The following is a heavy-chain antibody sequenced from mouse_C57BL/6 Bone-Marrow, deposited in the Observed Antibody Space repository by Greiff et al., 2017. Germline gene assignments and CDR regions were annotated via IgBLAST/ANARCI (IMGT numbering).Heavy chain of an antibody. V-gene: IGHV1-42*01. J-gene: IGHJ3*01. CDR1: GYSFTGYY. Sequence: VQLQQSGPELVKPGASVKISCKASGYSFTGYYMNWVKQSPEKSLEWIGEINPSTGGTTYNQKFKAKATLTVDKSSSTAYMQLKSLTSEDSAVYYCARKLNWDVKAGFAYWGQGTLVTVSA. D-gene: IGHD4-1*02. CDR3: ARKLNWDVKAGFAY. CDR2: INPSTGGT.